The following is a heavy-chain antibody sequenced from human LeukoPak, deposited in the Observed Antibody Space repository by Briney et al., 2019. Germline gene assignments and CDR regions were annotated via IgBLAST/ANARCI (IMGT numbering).Heavy chain of an antibody. D-gene: IGHD6-13*01. J-gene: IGHJ5*02. V-gene: IGHV4-34*01. CDR2: INHSGST. CDR1: GGSFSGYY. CDR3: ARHYSSSLFDP. Sequence: SETLSLTCAVYGGSFSGYYWSWIRQPPGKGLEWIGEINHSGSTNYNPSLKSRVTISVDTSKNQFSLKLSSVTAADTAVYYCARHYSSSLFDPWGQGTLVTVSS.